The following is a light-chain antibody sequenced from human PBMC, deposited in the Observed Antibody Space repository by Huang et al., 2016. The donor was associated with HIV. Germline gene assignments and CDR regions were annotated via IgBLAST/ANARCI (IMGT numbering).Light chain of an antibody. V-gene: IGKV1-39*01. J-gene: IGKJ3*01. CDR3: QQSSSPPPT. CDR2: GAS. Sequence: DIQMTQSPSSLSASVGDRVTITCRATQSVTKHLNWYQQKPGKAPKLLIYGASSLQTGVPSRFSGSGSGTDFTLTISSLQPEDFATYYCQQSSSPPPTFGPGTKVDIK. CDR1: QSVTKH.